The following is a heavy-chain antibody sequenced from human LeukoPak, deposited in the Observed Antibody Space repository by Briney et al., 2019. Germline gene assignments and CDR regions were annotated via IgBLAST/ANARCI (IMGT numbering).Heavy chain of an antibody. V-gene: IGHV1-2*02. CDR3: ARGGLSGSYYDYFHH. CDR1: GYTFTGYY. Sequence: ASVKVSCKASGYTFTGYYIHWVRQAPGQGLEWMGWINPNSGDTNYAQKFQGEVTMTRDTSISTAYMELSRLRSDDTAVYYCARGGLSGSYYDYFHHWGQGTLVTVSS. J-gene: IGHJ1*01. D-gene: IGHD1-26*01. CDR2: INPNSGDT.